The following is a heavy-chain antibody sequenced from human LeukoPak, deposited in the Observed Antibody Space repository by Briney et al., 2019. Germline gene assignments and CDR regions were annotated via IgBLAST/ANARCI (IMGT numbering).Heavy chain of an antibody. V-gene: IGHV1-2*02. Sequence: ASVTVSCKASGYTFTGYYMHWVRQAPGQGLEWMGWINPNSGGTNYAQKFQGRVTMTRDTSISTAYMELRRLRSDDTAVYYCARVGGATTFYFDYWGQGTLVTVSS. D-gene: IGHD1-26*01. CDR1: GYTFTGYY. CDR2: INPNSGGT. CDR3: ARVGGATTFYFDY. J-gene: IGHJ4*02.